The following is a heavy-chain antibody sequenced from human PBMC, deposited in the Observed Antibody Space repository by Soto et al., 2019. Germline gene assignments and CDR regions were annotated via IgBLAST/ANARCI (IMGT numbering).Heavy chain of an antibody. CDR2: ISGSGGST. J-gene: IGHJ4*02. D-gene: IGHD6-6*01. CDR1: GFTFSSYA. V-gene: IGHV3-23*01. Sequence: GGSLRLSCAASGFTFSSYAMSWVRQAPGKGLGWVSAISGSGGSTYYADSVKGRFTISRDNSKNTLYLQMNSLRAEDTAVYYCAKDRRSAARPYYFDYWGQGTLVTVSS. CDR3: AKDRRSAARPYYFDY.